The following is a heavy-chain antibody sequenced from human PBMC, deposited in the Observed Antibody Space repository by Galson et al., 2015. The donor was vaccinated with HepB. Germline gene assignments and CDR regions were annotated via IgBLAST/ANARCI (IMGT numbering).Heavy chain of an antibody. CDR3: ARGGSDIVVVPAATGGYYLDY. J-gene: IGHJ4*02. CDR2: MNPNSGNT. V-gene: IGHV1-8*01. D-gene: IGHD2-2*01. CDR1: GYTFTSYD. Sequence: SVKVSCKASGYTFTSYDINWVRQATGQGLEWMGWMNPNSGNTGYAQKFQGRVTMTRNTSISTAYMELSSLRSEDTAVYYCARGGSDIVVVPAATGGYYLDYWGQGTLVTVSP.